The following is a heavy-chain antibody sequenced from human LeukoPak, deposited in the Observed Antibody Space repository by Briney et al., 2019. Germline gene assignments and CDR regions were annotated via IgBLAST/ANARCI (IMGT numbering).Heavy chain of an antibody. Sequence: SETLSLTCSVSGGSISSYYWNWIRQPPGKGLEWIGYIYYSGRTNYNPSLKSRITISVDTSKNQFSLKLSSVTAADTAVYYCARDTAFGYSSSWYAYWGQGTLVTVSS. D-gene: IGHD6-13*01. J-gene: IGHJ4*02. CDR3: ARDTAFGYSSSWYAY. CDR2: IYYSGRT. V-gene: IGHV4-59*12. CDR1: GGSISSYY.